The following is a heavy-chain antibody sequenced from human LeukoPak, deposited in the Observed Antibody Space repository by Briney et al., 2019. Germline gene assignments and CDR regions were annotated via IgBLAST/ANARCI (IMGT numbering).Heavy chain of an antibody. CDR2: IDHSGST. D-gene: IGHD7-27*01. J-gene: IGHJ2*01. Sequence: PSETLSLTCAVYGGSFSGYYWSWIRQPPGKGLEWIGEIDHSGSTNYNPSLKSRVTISVDMSKNQFSLKLSSVTAADTAVYYCARGSWGSARYFDLWGRGTLVTVSS. CDR3: ARGSWGSARYFDL. CDR1: GGSFSGYY. V-gene: IGHV4-34*01.